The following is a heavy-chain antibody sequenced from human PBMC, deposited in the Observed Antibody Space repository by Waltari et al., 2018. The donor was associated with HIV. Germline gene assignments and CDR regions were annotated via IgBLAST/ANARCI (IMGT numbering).Heavy chain of an antibody. CDR3: TTRSRPSYYFGLDV. CDR2: IKSKTEPGTIT. J-gene: IGHJ6*02. V-gene: IGHV3-15*01. D-gene: IGHD2-15*01. Sequence: EVQLVESGGGLVKPGESLRLSCAASGFTFTNAWMTWVRQAPGKSPEWVGLIKSKTEPGTITDYAAPVKDRFIISRDDSKNTLYLQMNSLKIEDTAVYYCTTRSRPSYYFGLDVWGQGTTVTVSS. CDR1: GFTFTNAW.